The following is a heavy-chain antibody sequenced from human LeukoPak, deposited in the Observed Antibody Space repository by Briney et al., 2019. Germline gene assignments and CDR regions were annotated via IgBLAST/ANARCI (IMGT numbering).Heavy chain of an antibody. J-gene: IGHJ4*02. V-gene: IGHV4-59*08. Sequence: SETLSLTCTVSGGTISSYYWNWIRQPPGKGLEWIGYIHYSGSTKYNPSLKSRVTISVDTSKNQFSLKLSSVTAADTAVYYRARWYSSGWAFDYWGQGTLVTVSS. D-gene: IGHD6-19*01. CDR2: IHYSGST. CDR1: GGTISSYY. CDR3: ARWYSSGWAFDY.